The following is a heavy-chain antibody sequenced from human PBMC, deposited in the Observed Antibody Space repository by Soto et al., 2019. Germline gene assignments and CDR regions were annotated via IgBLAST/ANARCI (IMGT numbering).Heavy chain of an antibody. J-gene: IGHJ6*02. D-gene: IGHD4-4*01. CDR3: ARWPTVSRPTYGMDV. CDR2: IIPMFNIT. CDR1: GGTFKMYA. V-gene: IGHV1-69*01. Sequence: QVQLVQSGVEVKKPGSAVKVSCKASGGTFKMYAMNWVRQAPGQGLEWIGGIIPMFNITNFAQKFQGRITITADESTTTAYMELSSLRSEDTAVYYCARWPTVSRPTYGMDVWGQGTTVTVSS.